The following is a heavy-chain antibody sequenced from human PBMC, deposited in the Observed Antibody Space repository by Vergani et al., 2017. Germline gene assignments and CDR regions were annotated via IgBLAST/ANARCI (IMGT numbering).Heavy chain of an antibody. CDR1: GGSISSGDYY. Sequence: QVQLQESGPGLVKPSQTLSLTCTVSGGSISSGDYYWSWIRQPPGKGLEWIGYIYYSGSTYYNPSLKSRVTISVDTSKNQFSLKLSSVTAADTAVYYCARGGYSYYDILSGYYKSPHFDNWGQGTLVTVSS. V-gene: IGHV4-30-4*08. CDR2: IYYSGST. D-gene: IGHD3-9*01. CDR3: ARGGYSYYDILSGYYKSPHFDN. J-gene: IGHJ4*02.